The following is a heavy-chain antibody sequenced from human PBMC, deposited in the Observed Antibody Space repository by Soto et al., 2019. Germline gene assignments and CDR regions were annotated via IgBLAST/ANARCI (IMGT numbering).Heavy chain of an antibody. Sequence: QVQLVQSGAEVKKPESSVKVSCKAPGGTFSTYAISWVRQAPGQGLEWMGGIIPMFVTANYAQRLQDRVTITSDESTNTVYMELSSLRSEDTAVYFCASGIQLWLRRINNGYSGWGQGTLVTVSS. CDR1: GGTFSTYA. D-gene: IGHD5-18*01. CDR2: IIPMFVTA. J-gene: IGHJ4*02. CDR3: ASGIQLWLRRINNGYSG. V-gene: IGHV1-69*05.